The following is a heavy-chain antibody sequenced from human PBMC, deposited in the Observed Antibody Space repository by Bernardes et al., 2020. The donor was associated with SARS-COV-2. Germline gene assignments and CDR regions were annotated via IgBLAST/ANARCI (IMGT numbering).Heavy chain of an antibody. CDR1: GFTFSSYS. CDR3: AKERRYNSAWYPIQFDY. J-gene: IGHJ4*02. CDR2: ITGSDDTT. D-gene: IGHD6-19*01. V-gene: IGHV3-23*01. Sequence: GGSLRLSCAASGFTFSSYSITWVRQAPGKGLEWVSAITGSDDTTYYADSLKGRFTISRENSKNTLYLHMNSLRAEDTAVYYCAKERRYNSAWYPIQFDYWGQGTLVTVSS.